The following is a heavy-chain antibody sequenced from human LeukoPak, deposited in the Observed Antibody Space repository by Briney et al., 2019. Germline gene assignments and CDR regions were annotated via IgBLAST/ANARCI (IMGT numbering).Heavy chain of an antibody. CDR1: GGTFSSYA. D-gene: IGHD4-17*01. CDR3: ARPHDYGDPHHEAFDI. J-gene: IGHJ3*02. Sequence: SVKVSCKASGGTFSSYAISWVRQAPGQGLEWMGGIIPIFGTENYAQKLQGRVTITADESTSTAYMELSSLRSEDTAVYYCARPHDYGDPHHEAFDIWGQGTMVTVSS. CDR2: IIPIFGTE. V-gene: IGHV1-69*13.